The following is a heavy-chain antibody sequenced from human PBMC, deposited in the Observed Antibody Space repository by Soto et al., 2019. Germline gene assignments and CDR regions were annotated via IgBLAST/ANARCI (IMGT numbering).Heavy chain of an antibody. CDR1: GFTFSSYS. CDR3: ARVKDPVVPAATPYYYYYGMDV. J-gene: IGHJ6*02. Sequence: PGGSLRLSCAASGFTFSSYSMNWVRQAPGKGLEWVSSISSSSSYIYYAGSVKGRFTISRDNAKNSLYLQMNSLRAEDTAVYYCARVKDPVVPAATPYYYYYGMDVWGQGTTVTVSS. CDR2: ISSSSSYI. V-gene: IGHV3-21*01. D-gene: IGHD2-2*01.